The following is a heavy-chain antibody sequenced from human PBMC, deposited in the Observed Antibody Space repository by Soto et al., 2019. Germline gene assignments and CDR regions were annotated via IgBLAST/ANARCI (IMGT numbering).Heavy chain of an antibody. V-gene: IGHV3-30-3*01. CDR2: ISHDGINK. D-gene: IGHD2-2*01. CDR3: GRCTSTSCHLGSDY. CDR1: GFTFSSYA. Sequence: QVLLVDSGGGVVQPGRSLRLSCAASGFTFSSYAMNWVRQAPGKGLEWVALISHDGINKYYADSVRGRFTISRDSSTNTLSLQMNSLRAADTAVYYCGRCTSTSCHLGSDYWGQGTLVTVSS. J-gene: IGHJ4*02.